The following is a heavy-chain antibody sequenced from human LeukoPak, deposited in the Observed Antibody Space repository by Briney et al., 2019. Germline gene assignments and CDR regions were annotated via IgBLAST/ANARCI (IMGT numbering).Heavy chain of an antibody. Sequence: SETLSLTCAVYGGSFSGYYWSWLRQPPGKGLEWIGEINYSGSTNYNPSLKSRVTMSVDTSKNQFSLKLSSVTAADTAVYYCARGRGSGSYYPYYYYYMDVWGKGTTVTVSS. CDR3: ARGRGSGSYYPYYYYYMDV. CDR2: INYSGST. CDR1: GGSFSGYY. V-gene: IGHV4-34*01. D-gene: IGHD3-10*01. J-gene: IGHJ6*03.